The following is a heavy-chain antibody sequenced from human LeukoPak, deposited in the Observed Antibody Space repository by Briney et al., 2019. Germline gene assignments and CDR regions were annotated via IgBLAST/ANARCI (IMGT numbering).Heavy chain of an antibody. J-gene: IGHJ3*02. D-gene: IGHD3-22*01. CDR2: ISGSGGST. V-gene: IGHV3-23*01. Sequence: GGSLRLSCGASGFTFSSHGMSWVRQAPGKGLEWVSAISGSGGSTYYADSVKGRFTISRDNSKNTLYLQMNSLRAEDTAVYYCATDPMIVVVIPDDAFDIWGQGTMVTVSS. CDR1: GFTFSSHG. CDR3: ATDPMIVVVIPDDAFDI.